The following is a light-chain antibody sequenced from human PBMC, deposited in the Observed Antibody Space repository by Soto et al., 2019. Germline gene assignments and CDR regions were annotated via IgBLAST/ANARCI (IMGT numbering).Light chain of an antibody. J-gene: IGKJ4*01. Sequence: DIQMTQSPPSLSASVGDRVTITCRASQTIDTFVNWYQQKPGRAPKLLIFAASTLHSGVPSRFSGSGSGTDFTLTISSLQPEDFATYYCKQSKSFPLTFGGGTKVDIK. CDR2: AAS. V-gene: IGKV1-39*01. CDR3: KQSKSFPLT. CDR1: QTIDTF.